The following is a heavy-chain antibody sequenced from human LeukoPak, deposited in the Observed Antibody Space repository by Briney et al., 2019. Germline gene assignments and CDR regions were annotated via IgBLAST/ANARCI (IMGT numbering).Heavy chain of an antibody. D-gene: IGHD6-13*01. Sequence: GGSLRLSCAASGFTFSSYWMHWVCQAPGKGLVWVSRINSVGSSTSYADSVKGRFTISRDNAKNTLYLQMNSLRAEDTAVYYCAREADIAAAGFDYWGQGTLVTVSS. V-gene: IGHV3-74*01. CDR2: INSVGSST. CDR1: GFTFSSYW. CDR3: AREADIAAAGFDY. J-gene: IGHJ4*02.